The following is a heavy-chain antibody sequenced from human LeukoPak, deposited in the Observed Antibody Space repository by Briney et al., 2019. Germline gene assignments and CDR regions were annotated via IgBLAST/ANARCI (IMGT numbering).Heavy chain of an antibody. Sequence: GGSLRLSCAASGFTFSSYGMHWVRQAPGKGLEWVAFIRYDGSNKYYADSVKGRFTISRDNSKNTLYLQMNSLRAEGTAVYYCAKDRAGYCSSTSCSHFDYWGQGTLVTVSS. J-gene: IGHJ4*02. CDR3: AKDRAGYCSSTSCSHFDY. V-gene: IGHV3-30*02. CDR2: IRYDGSNK. CDR1: GFTFSSYG. D-gene: IGHD2-2*01.